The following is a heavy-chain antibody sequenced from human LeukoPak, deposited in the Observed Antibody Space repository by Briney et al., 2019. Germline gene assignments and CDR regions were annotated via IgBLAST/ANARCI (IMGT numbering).Heavy chain of an antibody. Sequence: GGSLRLSCAASGFTFSSYAMSWVRQAPGMGLEWVSTVRGSGDNTYYADSVKGRFTISRDNSKNTLYLQMNSLRAEDTAVYYCARDSALWFGAEGFDYWGQGTLVTVSS. CDR3: ARDSALWFGAEGFDY. D-gene: IGHD3-10*01. CDR1: GFTFSSYA. V-gene: IGHV3-23*01. CDR2: VRGSGDNT. J-gene: IGHJ4*02.